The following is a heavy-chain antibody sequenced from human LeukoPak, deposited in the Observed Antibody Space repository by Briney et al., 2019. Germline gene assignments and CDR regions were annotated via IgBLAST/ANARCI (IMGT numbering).Heavy chain of an antibody. CDR2: IYTSGST. D-gene: IGHD2-15*01. Sequence: SETLSLTCTVSGGSISSYYWSWIRQPAGKGLEWIGRIYTSGSTNYNPSLKSRVTMSVDTSKNQFSLKLSSVTAADTAVYYCARDGYCSGGSCYHDDYYYYGMDVWGQGTTVTVSS. CDR1: GGSISSYY. CDR3: ARDGYCSGGSCYHDDYYYYGMDV. V-gene: IGHV4-4*07. J-gene: IGHJ6*02.